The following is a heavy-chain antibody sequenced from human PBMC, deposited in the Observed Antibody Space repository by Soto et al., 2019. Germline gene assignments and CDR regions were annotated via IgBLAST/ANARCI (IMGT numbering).Heavy chain of an antibody. J-gene: IGHJ4*02. CDR2: ISSSSSYI. Sequence: GSLRLSCAASGFTFSSYSMNWVRQAPGKGLEWVSSISSSSSYIYYADSVKGRFTISRDNSKNTLYLQMNSLRAEDTAVYYCAKGIAAAAPLHYWGQGTLVTVSS. CDR1: GFTFSSYS. V-gene: IGHV3-21*01. CDR3: AKGIAAAAPLHY. D-gene: IGHD6-25*01.